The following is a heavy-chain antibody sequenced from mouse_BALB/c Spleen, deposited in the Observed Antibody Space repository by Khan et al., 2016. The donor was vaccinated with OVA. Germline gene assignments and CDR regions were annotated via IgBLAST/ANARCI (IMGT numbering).Heavy chain of an antibody. CDR2: INTETGEP. V-gene: IGHV9-2-1*01. Sequence: QIQLVQSGPELKKPGETVKISCKASGYTFTDYSMHWVKQAPGKGLKWMGWINTETGEPTYADDFKGRFAFSLETSASTAYLQINNLKNEDAATYYCARDRYDYFDYWGQGTTLTVSS. D-gene: IGHD2-14*01. CDR3: ARDRYDYFDY. CDR1: GYTFTDYS. J-gene: IGHJ2*01.